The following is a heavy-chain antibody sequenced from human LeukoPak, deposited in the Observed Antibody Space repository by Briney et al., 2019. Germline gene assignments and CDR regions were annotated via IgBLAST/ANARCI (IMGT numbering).Heavy chain of an antibody. CDR2: IWYDGSDR. V-gene: IGHV3-33*01. Sequence: PGGSLRLSCAASGFIFSRYGMHWVRQAPGKGLEWVAVIWYDGSDRYYADSVKGRFTISRDNSRNTLYLQMNSLRADDTAVYYCATAMENIASTIVEWGQGTLVTVSS. J-gene: IGHJ4*02. D-gene: IGHD5/OR15-5a*01. CDR1: GFIFSRYG. CDR3: ATAMENIASTIVE.